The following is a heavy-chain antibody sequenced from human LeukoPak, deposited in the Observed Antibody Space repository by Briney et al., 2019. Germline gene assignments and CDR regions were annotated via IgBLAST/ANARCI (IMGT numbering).Heavy chain of an antibody. CDR1: GFTFSTYS. J-gene: IGHJ4*02. V-gene: IGHV3-48*01. CDR3: ARGPYGDYIDAFDY. CDR2: ISDSSRKI. Sequence: GGSLRLSCAASGFTFSTYSMNWVRQAPGKGLEWVSYISDSSRKIYYADSVKGRFTISRDNAKNSLYLQMNSLRAEDTAVYYCARGPYGDYIDAFDYWGQGTLVTVSS. D-gene: IGHD4-17*01.